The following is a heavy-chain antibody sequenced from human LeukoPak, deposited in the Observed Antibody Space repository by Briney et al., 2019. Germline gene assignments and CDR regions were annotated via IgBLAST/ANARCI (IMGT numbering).Heavy chain of an antibody. V-gene: IGHV3-23*01. CDR3: VKDKGFSYGFDA. Sequence: GGSLRLSCAASGFTFGSHAMSWVRQAPGKGLEWVSAIGVSTSATFYPDSVKGRFTVSRDNSQNMLYLQMSSLRAEDTAIYYCVKDKGFSYGFDAWGQGTQVTVSS. CDR2: IGVSTSAT. J-gene: IGHJ4*02. D-gene: IGHD5-18*01. CDR1: GFTFGSHA.